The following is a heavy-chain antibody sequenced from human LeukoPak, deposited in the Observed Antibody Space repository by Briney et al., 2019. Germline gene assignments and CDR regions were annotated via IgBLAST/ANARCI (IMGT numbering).Heavy chain of an antibody. Sequence: ASVKVSCKASGYTFTSYGISWVRQAPGQGLEWMGWISAYNGNTNYAQKLQGRVTITRDTSASTAYMELSSLRSEDTAVYYCASGTGSSGWSPTGYWGQGTLVTVSS. CDR3: ASGTGSSGWSPTGY. CDR1: GYTFTSYG. J-gene: IGHJ4*02. D-gene: IGHD6-19*01. V-gene: IGHV1-18*01. CDR2: ISAYNGNT.